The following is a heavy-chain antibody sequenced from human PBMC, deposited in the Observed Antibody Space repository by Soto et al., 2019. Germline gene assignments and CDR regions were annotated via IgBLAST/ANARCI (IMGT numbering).Heavy chain of an antibody. V-gene: IGHV4-31*03. CDR2: IYYSGST. D-gene: IGHD3-22*01. CDR3: ARDISVSSYYDSSGGWYYFDY. CDR1: GGSISSGGYY. J-gene: IGHJ4*02. Sequence: QVQLQESGPGLVKPSQTLSLTCTVSGGSISSGGYYWSWIRQHPGKGLEWIGYIYYSGSTYYNPSLKSRVTISVDTSKNQFSLKLSSVTAADTAVYYCARDISVSSYYDSSGGWYYFDYWGQGTLVTVSS.